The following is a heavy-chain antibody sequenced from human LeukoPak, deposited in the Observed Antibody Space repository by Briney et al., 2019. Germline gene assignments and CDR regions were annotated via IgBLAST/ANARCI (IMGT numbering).Heavy chain of an antibody. Sequence: ASVKVSCKASGYTFTSYDINWVRQATGQGLEWMGWMNPNSGNTGYAQKFQGSVTMTRNTSISTAYMELSSLRSEDTAVYYCARGTDFDWQNWFDPWGQGTLVTVSS. CDR1: GYTFTSYD. D-gene: IGHD3-9*01. J-gene: IGHJ5*02. V-gene: IGHV1-8*01. CDR2: MNPNSGNT. CDR3: ARGTDFDWQNWFDP.